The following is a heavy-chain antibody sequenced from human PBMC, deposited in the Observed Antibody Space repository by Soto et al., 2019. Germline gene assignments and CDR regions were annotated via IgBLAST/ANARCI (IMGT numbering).Heavy chain of an antibody. V-gene: IGHV1-2*04. CDR1: GYTFTGYY. D-gene: IGHD2-2*01. Sequence: QVQLVQSGAEVKKPGASVKVSCKASGYTFTGYYMHWVRQAPGQGLEWMGWINPNSGGTNYAQKFQGWVTMTRDTSISTAYMELSRLRSDDTAVYYCARDGSMSTRWYYYYYYGMDVWGQGTTVTVSS. CDR2: INPNSGGT. J-gene: IGHJ6*02. CDR3: ARDGSMSTRWYYYYYYGMDV.